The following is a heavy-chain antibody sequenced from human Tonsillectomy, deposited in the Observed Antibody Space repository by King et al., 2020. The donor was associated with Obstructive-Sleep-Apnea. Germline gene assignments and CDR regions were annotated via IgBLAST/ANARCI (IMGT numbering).Heavy chain of an antibody. J-gene: IGHJ3*02. CDR2: INRRGST. V-gene: IGHV4-34*02. Sequence: VQLQQWGVGLLKPSGTLSLTCAVYNGSFNTYYWSWIRQSPGKGLEWIGKINRRGSTNYSPSLKSRVTISADTPKNQFSLRLTSVTAADTAVYYCAITGDGPDAFDIWGQGTMVTVSS. CDR3: AITGDGPDAFDI. CDR1: NGSFNTYY. D-gene: IGHD5-24*01.